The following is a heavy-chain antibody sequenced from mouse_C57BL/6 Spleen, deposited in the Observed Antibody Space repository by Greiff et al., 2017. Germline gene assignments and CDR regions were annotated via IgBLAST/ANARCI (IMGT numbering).Heavy chain of an antibody. Sequence: QVQLKESGPGLVQPSQSLSITCPVSGFSLTSYGVHWVRQSPGKGLEWLGVIWSGGSTDYNAAFISRMSISKDNSKSQVFFKMNSLEADDTAIYYCARNANWDGRDAMDYWGQGTSVTVSS. D-gene: IGHD4-1*01. CDR2: IWSGGST. CDR1: GFSLTSYG. CDR3: ARNANWDGRDAMDY. J-gene: IGHJ4*01. V-gene: IGHV2-2*01.